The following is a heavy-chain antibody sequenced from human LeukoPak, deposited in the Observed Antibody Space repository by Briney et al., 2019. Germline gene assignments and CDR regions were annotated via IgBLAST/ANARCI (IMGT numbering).Heavy chain of an antibody. CDR3: ARETMVRGVISWFDP. J-gene: IGHJ5*02. CDR1: GGSISSYY. V-gene: IGHV4-59*01. CDR2: IYYSGST. D-gene: IGHD3-10*01. Sequence: SETLSLTCTVSGGSISSYYWSWIRQPPGKGLEWIGYIYYSGSTNYNPSFKSRVTISVDTSKNQFSLKLSSVTAADTAVYYCARETMVRGVISWFDPWGQGTLVTVSS.